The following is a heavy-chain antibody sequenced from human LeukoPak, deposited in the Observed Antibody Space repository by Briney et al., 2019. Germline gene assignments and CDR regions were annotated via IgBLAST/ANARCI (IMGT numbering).Heavy chain of an antibody. J-gene: IGHJ2*01. CDR2: INHSGST. Sequence: SETLSLTCAVYGGSFSGYYWSWIRQPPGKGLEWIGEINHSGSTNYNPSLKSRVTISVDTSRNQFSLKLSSVTAADTAVYYCARAWYFDLWGRGTLVTVSS. V-gene: IGHV4-34*01. CDR1: GGSFSGYY. CDR3: ARAWYFDL.